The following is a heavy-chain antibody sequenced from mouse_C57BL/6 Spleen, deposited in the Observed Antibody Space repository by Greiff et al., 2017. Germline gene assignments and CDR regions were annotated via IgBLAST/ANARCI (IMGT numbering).Heavy chain of an antibody. CDR2: MYPGSGST. CDR3: ARGTTAFDY. Sequence: QVQLQQSGAELVKPGASVKMSCKASGYTFTSYWITWVKQRPGQGLEWIGDMYPGSGSTNYNEKFKSKATLTVDTSSSTAYMQLSSLTSEDSAVYYCARGTTAFDYWGQGTTLTVSS. D-gene: IGHD1-2*01. J-gene: IGHJ2*01. V-gene: IGHV1-55*01. CDR1: GYTFTSYW.